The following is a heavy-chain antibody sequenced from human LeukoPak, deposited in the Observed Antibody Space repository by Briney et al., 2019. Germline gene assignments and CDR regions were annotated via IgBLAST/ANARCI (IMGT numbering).Heavy chain of an antibody. V-gene: IGHV3-74*01. CDR1: GFTFSSYW. CDR3: ARGMGSGWPNFDF. J-gene: IGHJ4*02. CDR2: INTDGSTT. Sequence: GGSLRLSCAAAGFTFSSYWMHWVRQTPGEGLVWVSRINTDGSTTTYADSVKGRFTISRDNAKNTLYLQMSSLRVEDTAVYYCARGMGSGWPNFDFWGQGILVTVSS. D-gene: IGHD6-19*01.